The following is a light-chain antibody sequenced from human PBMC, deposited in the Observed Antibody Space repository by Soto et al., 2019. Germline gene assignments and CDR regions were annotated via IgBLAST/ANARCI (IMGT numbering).Light chain of an antibody. CDR3: QQYDSFPRT. V-gene: IGKV1-5*03. Sequence: DIQITQSPSNRSASVGDRVTITCRDSQSISRRLAWYQQKQGKAPKXLIYKASSLEGGVPSRFSGSGSGTEFTLTISSLQPDDSATYYCQQYDSFPRTFGPGTKVDI. CDR2: KAS. CDR1: QSISRR. J-gene: IGKJ1*01.